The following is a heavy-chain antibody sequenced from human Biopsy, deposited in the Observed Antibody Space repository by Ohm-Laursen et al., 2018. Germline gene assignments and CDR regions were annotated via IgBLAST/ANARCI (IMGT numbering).Heavy chain of an antibody. CDR2: ISWISRNT. D-gene: IGHD3-22*01. Sequence: SRRLSCAASGFRFDDYAMHWVRQRPGKGLEWVSGISWISRNTGYADSVKGRFTITRDNAKKSLYLQMNSLRPEDTALYYCARDRGQNYYDSTGYYNGMDVWGQGTTVTVAS. CDR1: GFRFDDYA. V-gene: IGHV3-9*01. CDR3: ARDRGQNYYDSTGYYNGMDV. J-gene: IGHJ6*02.